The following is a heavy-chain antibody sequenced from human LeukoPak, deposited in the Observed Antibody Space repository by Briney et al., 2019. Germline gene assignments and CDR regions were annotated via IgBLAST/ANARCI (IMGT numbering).Heavy chain of an antibody. Sequence: GGSLRLSCAVSGLTFNSHSMNWVRQAPGKGMEWLSHISSSSSTIYYAGSVKGRFTISRDNAKNSLHLQMNSLRAEDTAVYYCARDLMGIAYRGAFYYWGQGTLVTVSS. CDR3: ARDLMGIAYRGAFYY. V-gene: IGHV3-48*01. D-gene: IGHD6-13*01. CDR2: ISSSSSTI. CDR1: GLTFNSHS. J-gene: IGHJ4*02.